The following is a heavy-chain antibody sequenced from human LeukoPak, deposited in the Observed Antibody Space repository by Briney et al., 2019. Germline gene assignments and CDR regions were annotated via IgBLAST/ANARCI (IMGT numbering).Heavy chain of an antibody. CDR1: GYSITSGYY. V-gene: IGHV4-38-2*02. J-gene: IGHJ4*02. CDR3: ARDARQADY. CDR2: IYQSGST. Sequence: SETLSLTCAVSGYSITSGYYWGWIRQPPGKGLEWIGGIYQSGSTYYNPSLKSRVTISVDTSKNQFSLKLNSVTAADTAVYYCARDARQADYWGQGTLVTVSS.